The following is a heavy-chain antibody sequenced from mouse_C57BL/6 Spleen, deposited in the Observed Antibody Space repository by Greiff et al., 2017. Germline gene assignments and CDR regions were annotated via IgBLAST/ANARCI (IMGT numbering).Heavy chain of an antibody. CDR3: ARGGSSGYDGMDY. Sequence: VQLQQSGPELVKPGASVKIPCKASGYTFTDYNMDWVKQSHGKSLEWIGDINPNNGGTIYNQKFKGKATLTVDKSSSTAYMELRSLTSEDTAVYYCARGGSSGYDGMDYWGQGTSVTVSA. V-gene: IGHV1-18*01. CDR2: INPNNGGT. J-gene: IGHJ4*01. CDR1: GYTFTDYN. D-gene: IGHD3-2*02.